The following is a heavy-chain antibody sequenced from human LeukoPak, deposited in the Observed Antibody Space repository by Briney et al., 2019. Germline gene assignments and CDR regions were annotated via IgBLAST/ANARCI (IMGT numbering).Heavy chain of an antibody. Sequence: SETLSLTCTVSGGSISSCYWSWIRQPAGKGLEWIGRIYTSGSTNYNPSLKSRVTMSVDTSKNQFSLKLSSVTAADTAVYYCARHQRRGYSYGYDYWGQGTLVTVSS. V-gene: IGHV4-4*07. J-gene: IGHJ4*02. CDR1: GGSISSCY. CDR2: IYTSGST. D-gene: IGHD5-18*01. CDR3: ARHQRRGYSYGYDY.